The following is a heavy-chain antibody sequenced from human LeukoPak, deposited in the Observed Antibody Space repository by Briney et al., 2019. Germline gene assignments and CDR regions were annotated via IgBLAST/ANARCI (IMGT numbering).Heavy chain of an antibody. Sequence: SVKVSCKASGGTFSSYAISWVRQAPGQGLEWMGGIIPIFGTANYAQKFQGRVTITADGSTSTAYMELSSLRSEDTAVYYCARALRYGDYPPYYYYYYMDVWGKGTTVTISS. CDR3: ARALRYGDYPPYYYYYYMDV. CDR2: IIPIFGTA. J-gene: IGHJ6*03. D-gene: IGHD4-17*01. CDR1: GGTFSSYA. V-gene: IGHV1-69*13.